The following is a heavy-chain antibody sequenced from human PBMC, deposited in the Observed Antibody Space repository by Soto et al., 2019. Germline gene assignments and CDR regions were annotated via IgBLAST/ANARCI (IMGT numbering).Heavy chain of an antibody. J-gene: IGHJ4*02. Sequence: QLQLHESGSGLVKPSQTLSLTCAVSGGSISSGGYSWSWIRQPPGKGLEWIGYIYHSGSTYYNPSLKSRVTISVDRSKNQFSLKLSSVTAADTAVYYCASRRDGYNYYGYWGQGTLVTVSS. CDR1: GGSISSGGYS. V-gene: IGHV4-30-2*01. CDR3: ASRRDGYNYYGY. D-gene: IGHD5-12*01. CDR2: IYHSGST.